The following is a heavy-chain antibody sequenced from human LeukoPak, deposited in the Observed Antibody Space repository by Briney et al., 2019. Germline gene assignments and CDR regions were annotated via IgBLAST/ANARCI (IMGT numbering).Heavy chain of an antibody. CDR3: ARRYCSSTSCYRSSNWFDP. J-gene: IGHJ5*02. D-gene: IGHD2-2*01. CDR2: IYYSGST. V-gene: IGHV4-59*08. Sequence: PSETLSLTCTVSGGSISSYYWSWIRQPPGKGLEWIGYIYYSGSTYYNPSLKSRVTISVDTSKNQFSLKLSSVTAADTAVYYCARRYCSSTSCYRSSNWFDPWGQGTLVTVSS. CDR1: GGSISSYY.